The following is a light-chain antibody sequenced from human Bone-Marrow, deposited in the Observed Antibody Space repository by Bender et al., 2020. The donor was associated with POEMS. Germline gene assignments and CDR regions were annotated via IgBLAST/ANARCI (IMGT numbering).Light chain of an antibody. CDR3: CSYAGSRTWV. CDR1: SSDVGSYNL. CDR2: EST. Sequence: QSALTQPASVSGSPGQSITISCTGTSSDVGSYNLVSWYHQHPGKAPKILIYESTKRPSGVSNRFSGSKSGNTASLTISGLQAEDEADYYCCSYAGSRTWVFGGGTKLTIL. V-gene: IGLV2-23*01. J-gene: IGLJ3*02.